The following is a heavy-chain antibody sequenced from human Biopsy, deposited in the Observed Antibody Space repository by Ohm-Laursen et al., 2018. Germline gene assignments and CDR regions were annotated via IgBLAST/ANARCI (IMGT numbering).Heavy chain of an antibody. Sequence: SDTLSLTCTVSGGSISGSSWSWIRQAPGRGLEWVGYISYSGTTSNNPSLKRRITISVDKSKTQIPLTVASVTAADTAVYYCAKHGSGWTGDDALHIWGQGTMVTVSS. CDR3: AKHGSGWTGDDALHI. V-gene: IGHV4-59*08. CDR2: ISYSGTT. CDR1: GGSISGSS. D-gene: IGHD6-19*01. J-gene: IGHJ3*02.